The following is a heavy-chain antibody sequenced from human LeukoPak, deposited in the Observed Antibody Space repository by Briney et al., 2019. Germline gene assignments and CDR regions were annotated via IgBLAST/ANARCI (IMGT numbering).Heavy chain of an antibody. D-gene: IGHD2-2*01. CDR3: AREDYCSGTSCSGGGWFDP. CDR2: INPNSGGT. V-gene: IGHV1-2*02. CDR1: GYTFTDYY. J-gene: IGHJ5*02. Sequence: GASVKVSCKASGYTFTDYYLHWVRQAPGQGLEWMGWINPNSGGTNYEEKFQGRVTMTRDTSINTAYMDLSSLRSDDTAVYYCAREDYCSGTSCSGGGWFDPWGQGTLVAVSS.